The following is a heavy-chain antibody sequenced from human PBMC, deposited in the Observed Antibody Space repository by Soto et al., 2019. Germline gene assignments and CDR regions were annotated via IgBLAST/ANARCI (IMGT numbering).Heavy chain of an antibody. CDR2: IYYSGST. V-gene: IGHV4-59*08. CDR1: GGPLSSYY. J-gene: IGHJ6*03. Sequence: SETLPLTCSVAGGPLSSYYCSWIRQPPEKGLEWIGYIYYSGSTNYNPSLKSRVTISVDTSKNQFSLKLSSVTAADTAVYYCAGQHIQLERLGYYYYMDVWGKGTTVTVSS. CDR3: AGQHIQLERLGYYYYMDV. D-gene: IGHD1-1*01.